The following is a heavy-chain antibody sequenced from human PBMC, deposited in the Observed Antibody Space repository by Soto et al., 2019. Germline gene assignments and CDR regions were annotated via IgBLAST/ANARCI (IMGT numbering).Heavy chain of an antibody. D-gene: IGHD5-12*01. Sequence: KHSETLSLTCSASEDSMNSEKDDGGWIRQPPGKGLEWIGSIYYRGNAYYNPSLQTRVTISLDKSKSQFSLKLNSVTAADSAVYFCARLEGLATISYYFDFWGPGALVTVSS. CDR3: ARLEGLATISYYFDF. CDR2: IYYRGNA. V-gene: IGHV4-39*01. CDR1: EDSMNSEKDD. J-gene: IGHJ4*02.